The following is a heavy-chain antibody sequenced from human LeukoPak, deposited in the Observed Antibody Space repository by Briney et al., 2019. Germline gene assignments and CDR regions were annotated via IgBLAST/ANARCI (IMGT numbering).Heavy chain of an antibody. CDR1: GYTFTSYY. CDR2: INPNSGGT. Sequence: ASVKVSCKASGYTFTSYYMHWVRQAPGQGLEWMGWINPNSGGTNYAQKFQGRVTMTRDTSISTAYMELSRLRSDDTAVYYCARELDYGIFGVVINPVGYNWFDPWGQGTLVTVS. V-gene: IGHV1-2*02. D-gene: IGHD3-3*01. CDR3: ARELDYGIFGVVINPVGYNWFDP. J-gene: IGHJ5*02.